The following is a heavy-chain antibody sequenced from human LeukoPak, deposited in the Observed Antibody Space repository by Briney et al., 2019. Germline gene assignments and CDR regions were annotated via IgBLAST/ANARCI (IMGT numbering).Heavy chain of an antibody. CDR2: INTDGSST. V-gene: IGHV3-74*01. CDR1: GFTFSSYW. J-gene: IGHJ4*02. Sequence: GGSLRLSCAASGFTFSSYWMHWVRQAPGKGLVWVSRINTDGSSTSYADSVKGRFTISRDNAKNTLYLQMNSPRAEDTAVYYCARVPNGGPYYYDSSGYYPTNDYTFDYWGQGTLVTVSS. CDR3: ARVPNGGPYYYDSSGYYPTNDYTFDY. D-gene: IGHD3-22*01.